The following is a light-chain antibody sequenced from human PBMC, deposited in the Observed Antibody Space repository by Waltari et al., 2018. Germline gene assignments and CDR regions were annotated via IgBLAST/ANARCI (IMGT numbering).Light chain of an antibody. V-gene: IGKV3-11*01. Sequence: EIVLTQSPATLSLSPGERVTLSCRASQSVSNFLAWYQQKPGQAPRLLIYHASNRATGIPARFSGRGSGTNFTLTISSLEPGDSAVYYCQQRANWPPLTFGGGTRVEI. CDR3: QQRANWPPLT. J-gene: IGKJ4*01. CDR2: HAS. CDR1: QSVSNF.